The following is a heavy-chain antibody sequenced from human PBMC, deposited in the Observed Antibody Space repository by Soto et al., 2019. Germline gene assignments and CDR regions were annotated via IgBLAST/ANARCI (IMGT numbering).Heavy chain of an antibody. V-gene: IGHV3-30*03. Sequence: GGSLRLSCAASGFTFSSYGMHWVRQAPGKGLEWVAVISYDGSNKYYADSVKGRFTISRDNSKNTLYLQMNSLRAEDTAVYYCATDGSSGSFDYWGQGTLVTVSS. J-gene: IGHJ4*02. CDR1: GFTFSSYG. D-gene: IGHD3-22*01. CDR2: ISYDGSNK. CDR3: ATDGSSGSFDY.